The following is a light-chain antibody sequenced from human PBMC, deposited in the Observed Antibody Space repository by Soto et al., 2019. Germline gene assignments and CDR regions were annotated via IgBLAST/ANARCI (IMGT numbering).Light chain of an antibody. Sequence: DIQMTQSPSSLSASVGDSVTITCRAMQSIRSYLNWYQQKPGKAPKLLIYAASILQSGVPSRFSGSASGTDFTLTIGGLLPEDFATSDCQQSYSTPRTFGGGTKVEIK. CDR1: QSIRSY. CDR3: QQSYSTPRT. J-gene: IGKJ4*01. V-gene: IGKV1-39*01. CDR2: AAS.